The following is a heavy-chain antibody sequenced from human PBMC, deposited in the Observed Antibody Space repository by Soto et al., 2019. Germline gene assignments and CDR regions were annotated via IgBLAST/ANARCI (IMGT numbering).Heavy chain of an antibody. Sequence: QVQLVQSGAEVKKPGASVKVSCKASGYTFTSYGISWVRQAPGQGLEWMGWISAYNANTNYAQKLQGRVTMTTDTSTSTRYMELRSLRSGDTAVYFCARDRLGATGDYWGQGTLVTVSS. D-gene: IGHD1-26*01. CDR3: ARDRLGATGDY. CDR2: ISAYNANT. J-gene: IGHJ4*02. CDR1: GYTFTSYG. V-gene: IGHV1-18*01.